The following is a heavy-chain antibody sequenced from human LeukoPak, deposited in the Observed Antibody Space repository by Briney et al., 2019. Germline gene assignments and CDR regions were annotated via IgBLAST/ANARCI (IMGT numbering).Heavy chain of an antibody. J-gene: IGHJ4*02. Sequence: SETLSLTCTVSGGSISSYYWSWIRQPPGKGLEWIGYIYYSGSTNYNPSLKSRVTISVDTSKNQFSLKLSSVTAADTAVYYCAGIAAAAIFDYWGQGTLVTVSS. CDR1: GGSISSYY. CDR2: IYYSGST. V-gene: IGHV4-59*01. CDR3: AGIAAAAIFDY. D-gene: IGHD6-13*01.